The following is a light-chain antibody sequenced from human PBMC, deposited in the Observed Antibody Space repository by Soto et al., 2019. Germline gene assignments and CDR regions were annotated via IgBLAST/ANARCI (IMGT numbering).Light chain of an antibody. CDR2: DAS. V-gene: IGKV3-20*01. J-gene: IGKJ1*01. CDR1: QSVSSSY. Sequence: EIVLTQSPGTLSLSPGERATLSCRASQSVSSSYLACYQQKPGQAPSLLIYDASSRATGIPDRFSGSGSGTDFTLTISRLEPEDFAVYYCQQYGSSPRTFGQGTKVEIK. CDR3: QQYGSSPRT.